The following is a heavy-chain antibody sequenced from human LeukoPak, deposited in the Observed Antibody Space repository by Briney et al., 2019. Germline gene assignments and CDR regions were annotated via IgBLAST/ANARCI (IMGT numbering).Heavy chain of an antibody. J-gene: IGHJ4*02. Sequence: QSGGSLRLSCAASGFAITNFAMTWARQGPGKGLEWVSTISGGGVNTYYADSVKGRFTISRDDSENTLYLEMNSLRDEDTAVYYCARGQPRIAVAGQTDYWGQGTLVTVSS. V-gene: IGHV3-23*01. CDR2: ISGGGVNT. CDR3: ARGQPRIAVAGQTDY. CDR1: GFAITNFA. D-gene: IGHD6-19*01.